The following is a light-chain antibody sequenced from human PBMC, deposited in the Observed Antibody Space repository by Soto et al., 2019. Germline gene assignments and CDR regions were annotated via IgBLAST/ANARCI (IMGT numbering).Light chain of an antibody. CDR1: SSDVGAYNC. CDR2: EVS. J-gene: IGLJ2*01. V-gene: IGLV2-14*01. CDR3: SSLTSSITVV. Sequence: QSALTQPASVSGSPGQSITISCTGTSSDVGAYNCVSWYQQHPGKAPKLMIYEVSNRPSGVSNRFSGSKSGNTASLTISGLQAEDEADYYCSSLTSSITVVFGGGTKLTVL.